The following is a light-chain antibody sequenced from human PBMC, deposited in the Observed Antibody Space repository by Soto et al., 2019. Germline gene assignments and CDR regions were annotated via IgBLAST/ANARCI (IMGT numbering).Light chain of an antibody. CDR3: SSYTSSSTSVV. CDR1: SSDVGSYNR. CDR2: EVS. V-gene: IGLV2-18*02. Sequence: QSALTQPTSVSGSPGQSVTISCTGTSSDVGSYNRVSWYQQPPGTAPKLMIFEVSNRPSGVPDRFSGSKSGNTASLTISGLQAEDEADYYCSSYTSSSTSVVFGGGTKLTVL. J-gene: IGLJ2*01.